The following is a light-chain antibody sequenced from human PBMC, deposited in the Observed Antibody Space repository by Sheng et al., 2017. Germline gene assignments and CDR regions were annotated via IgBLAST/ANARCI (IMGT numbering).Light chain of an antibody. V-gene: IGKV1-39*01. Sequence: DIQMTQSPSSLSASVGDRVTVTCRASQNISSYLNWYQQKPGKAPKLLIYAASSLQSGVPSRFSGVGSGTNFTLTISSLQPDDFATYYCQQSNSPPRTFGQGTRLEIK. CDR3: QQSNSPPRT. J-gene: IGKJ2*01. CDR1: QNISSY. CDR2: AAS.